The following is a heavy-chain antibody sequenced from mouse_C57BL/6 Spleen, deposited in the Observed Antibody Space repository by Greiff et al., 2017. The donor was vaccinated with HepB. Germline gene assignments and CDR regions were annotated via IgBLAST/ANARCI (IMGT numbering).Heavy chain of an antibody. J-gene: IGHJ2*01. V-gene: IGHV5-9*01. CDR2: ISGGGGNT. Sequence: EVQRVESGGGLVKPGGSLKLSCAASGFTFSSYTMSWVRQTPEKRLEWVATISGGGGNTYYPDSVKGRFTISRDNAKNTLYLQMSSLRSEDTALYYCARQSSGSRFDYWGQGTTLTVSS. D-gene: IGHD3-2*02. CDR1: GFTFSSYT. CDR3: ARQSSGSRFDY.